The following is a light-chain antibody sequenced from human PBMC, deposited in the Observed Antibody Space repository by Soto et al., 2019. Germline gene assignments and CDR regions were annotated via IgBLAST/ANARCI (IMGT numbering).Light chain of an antibody. CDR2: ETT. J-gene: IGKJ1*01. Sequence: IMMTQSPSSLSASVGDRVTMTCRASQTIRRYLNWYEQKPGKAPKLLIYETTSVQVGVPSRFSGSGSGTNFTLTISNLQPEDFATYYCQQSYSVPPTFGQGTRVEI. V-gene: IGKV1-39*01. CDR3: QQSYSVPPT. CDR1: QTIRRY.